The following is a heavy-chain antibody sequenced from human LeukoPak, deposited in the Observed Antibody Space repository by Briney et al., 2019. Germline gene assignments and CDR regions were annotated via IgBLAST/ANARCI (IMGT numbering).Heavy chain of an antibody. CDR3: ARQYSGTYEGYLDY. Sequence: GGSLRLSCAASGFTFSSYWMSWVRQAPGKGLEWVANIKQDGSEKYYVDSVKGRFTISRDNAKNSLYLQMNSLRAEDTAVYLCARQYSGTYEGYLDYWGQGTLVTVSS. J-gene: IGHJ4*02. D-gene: IGHD1-26*01. CDR1: GFTFSSYW. V-gene: IGHV3-7*03. CDR2: IKQDGSEK.